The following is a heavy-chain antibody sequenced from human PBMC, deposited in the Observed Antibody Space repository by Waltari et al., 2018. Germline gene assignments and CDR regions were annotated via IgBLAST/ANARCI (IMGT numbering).Heavy chain of an antibody. CDR1: GGSFSGYY. D-gene: IGHD3-10*01. V-gene: IGHV4-34*01. CDR3: ARSVVQGVTQGPFDP. CDR2: INQSGST. J-gene: IGHJ5*02. Sequence: QVQLQQWGAGLLKPSETLSLTCAVYGGSFSGYYWSWIRQPPGKGLEWIGEINQSGSTNYNPSLKSRVTISVDTSKNQFSLKLSSVTAADTAVYYCARSVVQGVTQGPFDPWGQGTLVTVSS.